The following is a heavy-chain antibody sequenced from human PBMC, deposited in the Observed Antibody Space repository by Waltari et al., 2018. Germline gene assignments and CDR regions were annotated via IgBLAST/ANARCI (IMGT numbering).Heavy chain of an antibody. Sequence: QVQLVESGGGVVQTGRSLRLPCTSSGSSFSNYAMHWVRQAPGKGLEWVAIISFDGNEKHYADSVKGRLTVSRDNSKNTLFLQLNSLRAEDTAVYYCAKELYPGYARRLFDYWGQGTLVTVSS. CDR2: ISFDGNEK. CDR3: AKELYPGYARRLFDY. J-gene: IGHJ4*02. CDR1: GSSFSNYA. D-gene: IGHD5-12*01. V-gene: IGHV3-30*04.